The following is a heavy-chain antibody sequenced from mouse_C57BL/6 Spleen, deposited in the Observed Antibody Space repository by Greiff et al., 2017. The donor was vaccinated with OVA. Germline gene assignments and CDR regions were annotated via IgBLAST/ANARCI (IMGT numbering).Heavy chain of an antibody. CDR2: IYPGSGST. J-gene: IGHJ2*01. Sequence: VQLQQPGAELVKPGASVKMSCKASGYTFTSYWITWVKQRPGQGLEWIGDIYPGSGSTNYNEKLKIKATLTVDKSTSTAYMQLSILTSEDSAVYFCARDIRDYYGSSYFDYWGQGTTLTVSS. CDR3: ARDIRDYYGSSYFDY. V-gene: IGHV1-55*01. D-gene: IGHD1-1*01. CDR1: GYTFTSYW.